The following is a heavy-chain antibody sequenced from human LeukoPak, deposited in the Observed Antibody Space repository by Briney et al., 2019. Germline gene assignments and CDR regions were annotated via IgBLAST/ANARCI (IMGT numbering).Heavy chain of an antibody. J-gene: IGHJ4*02. D-gene: IGHD3-3*01. CDR2: IYYSGST. Sequence: PSETLSLTCTASGGSISSYYWRWIRQPPGKGLEWIGYIYYSGSTNYNPSLKSRVTISVDTSKNQFSLKLSSVTAADTAVYSCARQQYYDFWSGYQSPTYFDYWGQGTLVTVSS. V-gene: IGHV4-59*08. CDR1: GGSISSYY. CDR3: ARQQYYDFWSGYQSPTYFDY.